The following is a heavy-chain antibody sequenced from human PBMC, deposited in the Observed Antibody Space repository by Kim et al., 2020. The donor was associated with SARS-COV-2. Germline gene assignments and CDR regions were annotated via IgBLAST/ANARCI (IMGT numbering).Heavy chain of an antibody. D-gene: IGHD2-21*02. CDR1: GFTFSSYG. J-gene: IGHJ4*02. CDR2: ISYDGSNK. CDR3: AKYCGGDCYSLDY. Sequence: GGSLRLSCAASGFTFSSYGMHWVRQAPGKGLEWVAVISYDGSNKYYADSVKGRFTISRDNSKNTLYLQMNSLRAEDTAVYYCAKYCGGDCYSLDYWGQGTLVTVSS. V-gene: IGHV3-30*18.